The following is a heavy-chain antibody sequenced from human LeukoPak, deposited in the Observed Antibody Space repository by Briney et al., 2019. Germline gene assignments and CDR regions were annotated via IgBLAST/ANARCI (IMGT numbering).Heavy chain of an antibody. CDR1: GFTFSNYA. J-gene: IGHJ4*02. D-gene: IGHD1-26*01. Sequence: GESLKISCAASGFTFSNYAMSWVRQAPGKGLEWVSSIGSNTYYADSVKGRFTISRDNSKKTLYLQMNSLRAEDTAVYYCAKDRAYSGSYYDYWGQGTLVTVSS. V-gene: IGHV3-23*01. CDR2: IGSNT. CDR3: AKDRAYSGSYYDY.